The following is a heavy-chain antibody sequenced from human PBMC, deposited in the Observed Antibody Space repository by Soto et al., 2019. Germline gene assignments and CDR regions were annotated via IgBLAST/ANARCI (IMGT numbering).Heavy chain of an antibody. CDR1: GGTISISSYY. D-gene: IGHD3-3*01. CDR2: IYYSGST. CDR3: ARHSSDSCYDFWSGYSWFDP. J-gene: IGHJ5*02. Sequence: SETLSLTCTVSGGTISISSYYWGWIGQPPGKGLEWIGSIYYSGSTYYNPSLKSRVTISVDTSKNQFSLKLSSVTAADTAVYYCARHSSDSCYDFWSGYSWFDPWGQGTLVTVSS. V-gene: IGHV4-39*01.